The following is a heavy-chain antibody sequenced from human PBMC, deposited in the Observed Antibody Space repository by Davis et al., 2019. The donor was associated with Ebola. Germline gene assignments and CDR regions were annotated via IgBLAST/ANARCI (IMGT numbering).Heavy chain of an antibody. CDR2: ISGSGGST. CDR3: ARDLLEPLYYYYGMDV. J-gene: IGHJ6*02. V-gene: IGHV3-23*01. Sequence: GGSLRLSCAASGFTFSDYWMHWVRQAPGKGLEWVSAISGSGGSTYYADSVKGRFTISRDNSKNTLYLQMNSLRDEDTAVYYCARDLLEPLYYYYGMDVWGQGTTVTVSS. D-gene: IGHD1-1*01. CDR1: GFTFSDYW.